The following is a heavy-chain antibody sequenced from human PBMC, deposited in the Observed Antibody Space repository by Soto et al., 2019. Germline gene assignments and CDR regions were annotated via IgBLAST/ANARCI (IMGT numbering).Heavy chain of an antibody. V-gene: IGHV4-4*02. D-gene: IGHD4-4*01. Sequence: QVQLQESGPGVVKPSGTLSLTCVVSGGSISDTHVLSWVRQPPGQGLEWIGEIFPSGTTDYNPSLKSRVTMSRGKSRNQLALTQNSVTAADTAGEYCATEDSMDGTHDYWGHGILVTVSS. CDR3: ATEDSMDGTHDY. J-gene: IGHJ4*01. CDR2: IFPSGTT. CDR1: GGSISDTHV.